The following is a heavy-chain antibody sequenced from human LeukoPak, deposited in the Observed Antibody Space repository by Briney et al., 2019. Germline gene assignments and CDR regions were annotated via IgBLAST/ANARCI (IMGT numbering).Heavy chain of an antibody. D-gene: IGHD5-12*01. CDR1: GFTLSSNW. CDR2: INQDGSVK. CDR3: ARWGQTSGYYYVDN. J-gene: IGHJ4*02. V-gene: IGHV3-7*01. Sequence: GGSLRLSCGASGFTLSSNWMTWVRQAPGRGLEWVASINQDGSVKYYVDPVKGRFTISRDNARNSLSLQMNSLGVEDTAVYFCARWGQTSGYYYVDNWGQGTLVTVSS.